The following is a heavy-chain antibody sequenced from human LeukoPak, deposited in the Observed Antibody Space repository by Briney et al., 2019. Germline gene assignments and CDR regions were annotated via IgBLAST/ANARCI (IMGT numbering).Heavy chain of an antibody. V-gene: IGHV4-31*11. J-gene: IGHJ4*02. CDR1: GDSINSGGYY. CDR2: IHSGGNA. Sequence: PSETLTLTCGISGDSINSGGYYWNWIRQPPGKGLEWLGYIHSGGNAYFNPSVEGRSSISLDKSQNQFFLRLTSVTAADTAVYFCARDHYDSRGDYVVEYWGQGTLVTVSS. D-gene: IGHD3-22*01. CDR3: ARDHYDSRGDYVVEY.